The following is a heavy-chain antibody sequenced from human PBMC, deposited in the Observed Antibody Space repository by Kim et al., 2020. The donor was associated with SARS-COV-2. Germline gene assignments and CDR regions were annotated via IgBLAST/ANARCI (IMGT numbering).Heavy chain of an antibody. J-gene: IGHJ4*02. CDR2: ISYDGSNK. CDR1: GFTFSSYG. D-gene: IGHD6-19*01. V-gene: IGHV3-30*18. Sequence: GGSLRLSCAASGFTFSSYGMHWVRQAPGKGLEWVAVISYDGSNKYYADSVKGRFTISRDNSKNTLYLQMNSLRAEDTAVYYCAKDQFFLSSGWTLDYWGQGTLVTVSS. CDR3: AKDQFFLSSGWTLDY.